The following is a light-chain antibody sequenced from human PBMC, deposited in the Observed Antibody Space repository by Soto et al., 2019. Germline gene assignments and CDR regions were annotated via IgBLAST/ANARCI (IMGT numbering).Light chain of an antibody. Sequence: QAVVTQEPSLTVSPGETVTLTCGSGTGVVTYSHFPYWFQHKPGQAPRTLVYDTTIRKSWTPARFTGSLLGGKAALTLSGAQPEDEAEYFCLLSYSGAAVFGGGTQLTVL. CDR2: DTT. CDR3: LLSYSGAAV. J-gene: IGLJ7*01. CDR1: TGVVTYSHF. V-gene: IGLV7-46*01.